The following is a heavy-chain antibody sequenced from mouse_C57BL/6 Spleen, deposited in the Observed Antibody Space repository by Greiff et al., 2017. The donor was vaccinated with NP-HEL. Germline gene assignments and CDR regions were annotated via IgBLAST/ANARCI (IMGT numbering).Heavy chain of an antibody. V-gene: IGHV1-4*01. J-gene: IGHJ4*01. CDR1: GYTFTSYT. CDR2: INPISGYT. Sequence: VQLQQSGAELARPGASVKMSCKASGYTFTSYTMHWVKQRPGQGLEWIGYINPISGYTKYNQKFKDKATLTADKSSSTAYMQLSSLTSEDSAVYYCARYDYDGYAMDYWGQGTSVTVSS. CDR3: ARYDYDGYAMDY. D-gene: IGHD2-4*01.